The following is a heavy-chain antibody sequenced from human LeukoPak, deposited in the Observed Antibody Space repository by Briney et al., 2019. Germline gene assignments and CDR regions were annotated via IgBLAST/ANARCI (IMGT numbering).Heavy chain of an antibody. CDR2: IYTSDIT. Sequence: GGSLRLSCAAPGFPSSNFEMNWVRQAPGKGLEWLSYIYTSDITMYADSVKGRFTISRDNSKNTLYLQMNSLRAEDTAVYYCAKEPGGNYYDSSGYIDYWGQGTLVTVSS. V-gene: IGHV3-48*03. CDR3: AKEPGGNYYDSSGYIDY. CDR1: GFPSSNFE. J-gene: IGHJ4*02. D-gene: IGHD3-22*01.